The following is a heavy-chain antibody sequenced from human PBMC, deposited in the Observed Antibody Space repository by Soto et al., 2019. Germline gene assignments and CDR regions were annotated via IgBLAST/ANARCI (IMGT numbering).Heavy chain of an antibody. J-gene: IGHJ6*02. CDR1: GFTFSSYG. CDR3: AREAYDSSGYELYYYGMDL. Sequence: QVQLVESGGGVVQPGRSLRLSCAASGFTFSSYGMHWVRQAPGKGLEWVAVIWYDGSNKYYADSVKGRFTISRDNSKNTLYLQMNSLRAEDTAVYYCAREAYDSSGYELYYYGMDLWGQGTTVTVSS. CDR2: IWYDGSNK. V-gene: IGHV3-33*01. D-gene: IGHD3-22*01.